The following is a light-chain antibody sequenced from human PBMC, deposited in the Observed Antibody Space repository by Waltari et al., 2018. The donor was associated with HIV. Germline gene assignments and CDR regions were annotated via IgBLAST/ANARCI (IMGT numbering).Light chain of an antibody. Sequence: QSALTQPRSVSGSPGQSVTISCTGTSSDVGDYNYVSWYQQRPGKAPKLMIFDVNKRPSVVPDRFSGSNSGNTASLTISGLQAADESDYYCCSYADKYTWVFGGGTKLTVL. J-gene: IGLJ3*02. CDR2: DVN. CDR3: CSYADKYTWV. V-gene: IGLV2-11*01. CDR1: SSDVGDYNY.